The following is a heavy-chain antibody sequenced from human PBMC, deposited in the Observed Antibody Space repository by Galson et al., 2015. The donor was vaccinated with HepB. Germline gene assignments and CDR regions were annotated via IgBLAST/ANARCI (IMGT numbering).Heavy chain of an antibody. J-gene: IGHJ6*03. CDR2: IWYDGSNK. CDR1: GFTFSSYG. Sequence: SLRLSCAASGFTFSSYGMHWVRQAPGKGLEWVAVIWYDGSNKYYADSVKGRFTISRDNSKNTLYLQMNSLRAEDTAVYYCARGAAHKDYYYYYMDVWGKGTTVTVSS. CDR3: ARGAAHKDYYYYYMDV. V-gene: IGHV3-33*01.